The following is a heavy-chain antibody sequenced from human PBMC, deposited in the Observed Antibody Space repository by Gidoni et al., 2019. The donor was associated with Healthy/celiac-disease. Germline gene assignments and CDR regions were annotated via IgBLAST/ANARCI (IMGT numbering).Heavy chain of an antibody. CDR2: IGTAGDT. CDR1: GFTFSSYD. V-gene: IGHV3-13*01. Sequence: RLSCAASGFTFSSYDMHWVRQATGKGLEWVSAIGTAGDTYYPGSVKGRFTISRENAKNSLYLQMNSLRAGDTAVYYCARASLDGSGIRIDYWGQGTLVTVSS. J-gene: IGHJ4*02. D-gene: IGHD3-10*01. CDR3: ARASLDGSGIRIDY.